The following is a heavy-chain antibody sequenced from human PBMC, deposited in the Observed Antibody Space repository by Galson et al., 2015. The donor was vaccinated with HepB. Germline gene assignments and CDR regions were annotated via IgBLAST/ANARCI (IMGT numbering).Heavy chain of an antibody. V-gene: IGHV3-23*01. CDR3: AKARYDGGFYVFDY. CDR1: GFTFSDYA. Sequence: SLRLSCAASGFTFSDYAMSWVRQVPGKGLEWVSIIRGSGDNTNYADSVKGRFTLSRDNSKHTLFLQMNTLRAADTAVYYCAKARYDGGFYVFDYWGQGTLVTVSS. CDR2: IRGSGDNT. J-gene: IGHJ4*02. D-gene: IGHD3-22*01.